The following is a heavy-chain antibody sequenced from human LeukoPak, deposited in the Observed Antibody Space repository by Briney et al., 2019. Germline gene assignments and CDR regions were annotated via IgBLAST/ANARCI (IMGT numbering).Heavy chain of an antibody. D-gene: IGHD2-2*01. CDR1: GYTFTSYG. CDR3: ARESYCSSTSCYSDYYYYGMDV. J-gene: IGHJ6*02. CDR2: ITAYNGNT. Sequence: ASVKVSCKASGYTFTSYGISWVRQAPGQGLEWMGWITAYNGNTNYAQKLQGRVTMTTDTSTSTAYMELRSLRSDDTAVYYCARESYCSSTSCYSDYYYYGMDVWGQGTTVTVSS. V-gene: IGHV1-18*01.